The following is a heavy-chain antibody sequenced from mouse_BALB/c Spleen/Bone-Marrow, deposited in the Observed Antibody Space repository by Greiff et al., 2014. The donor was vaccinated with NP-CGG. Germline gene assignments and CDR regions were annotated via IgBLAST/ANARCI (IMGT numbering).Heavy chain of an antibody. CDR3: ARRDYWYFDV. V-gene: IGHV1-7*01. CDR2: INPSTGYT. Sequence: VQLQQSGAELAKPGASEKMSCKASGYTFTSYWMHWVKQRPGQGLEWIGYINPSTGYTEYNQKFKDKATLTADKSSSTAYMQLSSLTSEDSAVYYCARRDYWYFDVWGAGTTVTVSS. J-gene: IGHJ1*01. CDR1: GYTFTSYW.